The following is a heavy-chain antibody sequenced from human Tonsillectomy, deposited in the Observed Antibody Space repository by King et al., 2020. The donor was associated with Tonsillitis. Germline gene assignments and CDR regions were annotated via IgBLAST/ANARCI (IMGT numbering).Heavy chain of an antibody. CDR1: GFSLSTSGVC. D-gene: IGHD3-22*01. J-gene: IGHJ5*01. CDR2: FYWNDDK. Sequence: TLKESGHTLEKPTQTLTLTCTFSGFSLSTSGVCVGWIRQPPGKALEWLAFFYWNDDKRYSPSRNSRLTITKDTSKNQVVLIMTDMDPVDTATYYCAHSYYDSSGYLYWFDSWGQGTLVTVSS. CDR3: AHSYYDSSGYLYWFDS. V-gene: IGHV2-5*01.